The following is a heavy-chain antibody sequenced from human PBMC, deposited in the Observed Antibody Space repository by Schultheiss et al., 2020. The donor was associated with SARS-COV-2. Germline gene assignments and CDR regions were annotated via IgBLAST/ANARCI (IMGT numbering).Heavy chain of an antibody. J-gene: IGHJ6*03. D-gene: IGHD3-3*01. CDR3: ATGPVTLSYDFWSGYYKDYYYYMDV. Sequence: ETLSLTCAVYGGSFSGYYWSWIRQPPGKGLEWIGEINHSGSTNYNPSLKSRVTISVDTSKNQFSLKLSSVTAADTAVYYCATGPVTLSYDFWSGYYKDYYYYMDVWGKGTTVTVSS. CDR2: INHSGST. CDR1: GGSFSGYY. V-gene: IGHV4-34*01.